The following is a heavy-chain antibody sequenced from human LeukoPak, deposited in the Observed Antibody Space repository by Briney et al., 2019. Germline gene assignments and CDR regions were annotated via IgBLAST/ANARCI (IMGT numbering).Heavy chain of an antibody. CDR2: IYYTGIT. Sequence: PSETLSLTCTVSGGSMNTHYWSWIRQPPGTGVEGIGSIYYTGITTYNLSLQSRVTVSVDMSQNQFSLRLPSVTAADTAVYYCATSPEYCSGGNCYRFDHWGQGSLVTVSS. CDR1: GGSMNTHY. V-gene: IGHV4-59*08. J-gene: IGHJ4*02. D-gene: IGHD2-15*01. CDR3: ATSPEYCSGGNCYRFDH.